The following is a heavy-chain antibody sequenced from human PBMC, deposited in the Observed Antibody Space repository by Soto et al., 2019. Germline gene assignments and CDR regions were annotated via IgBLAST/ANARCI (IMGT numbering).Heavy chain of an antibody. V-gene: IGHV3-23*01. CDR2: ISGSGANT. D-gene: IGHD1-20*01. J-gene: IGHJ4*02. CDR3: AKDARYYWKIDF. CDR1: GLTFGSYA. Sequence: DVHLLESGGGLVQPGGSLRLCCGVSGLTFGSYAMTWVRQAPGKGLEWVSGISGSGANTYYADSVKGRFTISRDNSKNTLYLQMNSLRAEDTAIYYCAKDARYYWKIDFWGQGTLVTVSS.